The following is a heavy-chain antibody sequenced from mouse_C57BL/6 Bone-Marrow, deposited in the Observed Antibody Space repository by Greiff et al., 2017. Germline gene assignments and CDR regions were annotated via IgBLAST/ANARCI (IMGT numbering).Heavy chain of an antibody. CDR2: IYPGSGST. CDR1: GYTFTSYW. V-gene: IGHV1-55*01. D-gene: IGHD2-4*01. J-gene: IGHJ1*03. CDR3: ARWDYDAYWYFDV. Sequence: VQLQQPGAELVKPGASVKMSCKASGYTFTSYWITWVKQRPGQGLEWIGDIYPGSGSTNSNEKFKSKATLTVDTSSSTAYMQLSSLTSEDSAVYYCARWDYDAYWYFDVWGTGTTVTVSS.